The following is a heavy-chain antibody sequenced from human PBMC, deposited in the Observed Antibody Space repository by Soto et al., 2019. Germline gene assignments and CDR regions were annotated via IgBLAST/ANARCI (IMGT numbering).Heavy chain of an antibody. D-gene: IGHD2-2*01. V-gene: IGHV1-18*01. CDR2: ISAYNGNT. CDR1: GYTFTSYG. CDR3: ARGRPSTRYCSSTSCWSDFDY. Sequence: QVQLVQSGAEVKKPGASVKVSCKASGYTFTSYGISWVRQAPGQGLEWMGWISAYNGNTNYAQKLQGRVTMTTDTSTSTAYMELRSLRSDDTAVYYCARGRPSTRYCSSTSCWSDFDYWGQGTLVTVSS. J-gene: IGHJ4*02.